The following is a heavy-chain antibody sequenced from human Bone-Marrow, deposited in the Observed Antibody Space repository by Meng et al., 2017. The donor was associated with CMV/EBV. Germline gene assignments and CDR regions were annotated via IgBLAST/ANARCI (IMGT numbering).Heavy chain of an antibody. V-gene: IGHV4-59*01. CDR1: GGPLSGYY. CDR2: IYYSGST. Sequence: SETLSLTCPVSGGPLSGYYWSWVRQPPGKRLEWIGYIYYSGSTNYNPSIKSRVTIPVDTSKNQSSMRLTSVAAADTAVYYFASLWGSGYDYAFDLWGQGTLVAVSS. D-gene: IGHD5-12*01. J-gene: IGHJ5*02. CDR3: ASLWGSGYDYAFDL.